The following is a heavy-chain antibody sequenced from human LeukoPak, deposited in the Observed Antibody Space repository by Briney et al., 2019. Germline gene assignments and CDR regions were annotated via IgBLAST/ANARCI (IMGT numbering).Heavy chain of an antibody. CDR2: ISAYNGNT. D-gene: IGHD3-10*01. V-gene: IGHV1-18*01. CDR1: GYTFTSYG. Sequence: ASVKVSCKASGYTFTSYGISWVRQAPGQGLEWMGWISAYNGNTNYAQKLQGRVTMTRNTSISTAYMELSSLRSEDTAVYYCARQTRSPVPIGWFDPWGQGTLVTVSS. CDR3: ARQTRSPVPIGWFDP. J-gene: IGHJ5*02.